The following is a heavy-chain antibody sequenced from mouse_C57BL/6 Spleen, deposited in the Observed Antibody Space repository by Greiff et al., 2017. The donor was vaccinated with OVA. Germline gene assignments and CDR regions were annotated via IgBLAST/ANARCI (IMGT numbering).Heavy chain of an antibody. Sequence: VQLQQSGPELVKPGASVKIPCKASGYTFTDYNMDWVKQSHGKSLEWIGDINPNNGGTIYNQKFKGKATLTVDKYSSTDYMELRSLTSEDTAVYYCARQPDVYDGAYWGQGTLVTVSA. V-gene: IGHV1-18*01. D-gene: IGHD2-2*01. CDR1: GYTFTDYN. CDR2: INPNNGGT. CDR3: ARQPDVYDGAY. J-gene: IGHJ3*01.